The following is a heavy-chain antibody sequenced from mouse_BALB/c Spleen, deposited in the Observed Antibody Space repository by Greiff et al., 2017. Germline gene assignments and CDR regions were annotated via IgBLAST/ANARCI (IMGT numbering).Heavy chain of an antibody. Sequence: EVKLQESGAELVKPGASVKVSCKASGYAFTSYNMYWVKQSHGKSLEWIGYIDPYNGGTSYNQKFKGKATLTVDKSSSTAYMHLNSLTSEDSAVYYCARGGLLRYYYAMDYWGQGTSVTVSS. J-gene: IGHJ4*01. CDR3: ARGGLLRYYYAMDY. V-gene: IGHV1S135*01. CDR1: GYAFTSYN. D-gene: IGHD1-1*01. CDR2: IDPYNGGT.